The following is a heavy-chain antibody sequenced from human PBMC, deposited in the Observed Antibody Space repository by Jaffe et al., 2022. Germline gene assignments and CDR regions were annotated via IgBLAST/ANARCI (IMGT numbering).Heavy chain of an antibody. CDR2: IYHSGST. V-gene: IGHV4-38-2*01. CDR1: GYSISSGYY. Sequence: QVQLQESGPGLVKPSETLSLTCAVSGYSISSGYYWGWIRQPPGKGLEWIGSIYHSGSTYYNPSLKSRVTISVDTSKNQFSLKLSSVTAADTAVYYCARVFVAGYSSGWSSVHNAFDIWGQGTMVTVSS. CDR3: ARVFVAGYSSGWSSVHNAFDI. J-gene: IGHJ3*02. D-gene: IGHD6-19*01.